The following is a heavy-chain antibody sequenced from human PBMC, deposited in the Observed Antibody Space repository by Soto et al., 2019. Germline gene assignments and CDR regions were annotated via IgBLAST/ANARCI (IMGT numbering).Heavy chain of an antibody. CDR3: ARDRYYDFWSGYYHPVDY. J-gene: IGHJ4*02. Sequence: GGSLRLSCAASGFTFSSYSMNWVRQSPGQWLEWVSYISSSSSTIYYADSVKGRFTISRDNAKNSLYLQMNSLRDEDTAVYYCARDRYYDFWSGYYHPVDYWGQGTLVTVSS. CDR1: GFTFSSYS. D-gene: IGHD3-3*01. CDR2: ISSSSSTI. V-gene: IGHV3-48*02.